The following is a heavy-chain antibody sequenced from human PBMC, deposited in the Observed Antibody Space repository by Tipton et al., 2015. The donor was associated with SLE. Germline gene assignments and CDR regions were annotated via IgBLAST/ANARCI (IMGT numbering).Heavy chain of an antibody. D-gene: IGHD6-6*01. J-gene: IGHJ4*02. CDR2: IHYSGST. V-gene: IGHV4-59*13. Sequence: LRLSCTVSGGSTSNYYWSWIRQPPGKGLEWIGYIHYSGSTKYSPSLRSRVTMSEDTPKNQFSLKVRSVTTAGTAVYYCARARRSGSSDDYFDFWGQGTLVTVSS. CDR1: GGSTSNYY. CDR3: ARARRSGSSDDYFDF.